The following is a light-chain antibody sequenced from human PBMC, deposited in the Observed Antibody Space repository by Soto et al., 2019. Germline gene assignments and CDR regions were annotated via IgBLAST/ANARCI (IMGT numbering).Light chain of an antibody. CDR3: QQYGSSGT. CDR1: QSVTTN. J-gene: IGKJ1*01. Sequence: VVMTQSPATLSVSPWERATLSCRASQSVTTNMAWYQQKPGQAPRLLICGASTRATGIPARFSGSGSGTDFTLTISSLQSEDFAVYYCQQYGSSGTFGQGTKVDIK. CDR2: GAS. V-gene: IGKV3-15*01.